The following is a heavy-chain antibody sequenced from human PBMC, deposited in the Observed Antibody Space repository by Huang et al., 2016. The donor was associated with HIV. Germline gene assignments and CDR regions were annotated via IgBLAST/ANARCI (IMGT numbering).Heavy chain of an antibody. D-gene: IGHD3-10*01. V-gene: IGHV3-53*02. CDR1: GLTVGDNY. J-gene: IGHJ6*03. Sequence: EVQLVETGGGLIQPGGSLTLSCEASGLTVGDNYMSWVRQAPGKGLEWVSVIFSNGYTDYTDALTGRVTIARDNPKNSLYLQMNSLRADDTAVYYCARKAITLIRGVKDYYMDVWGKGTTVTVSS. CDR3: ARKAITLIRGVKDYYMDV. CDR2: IFSNGYT.